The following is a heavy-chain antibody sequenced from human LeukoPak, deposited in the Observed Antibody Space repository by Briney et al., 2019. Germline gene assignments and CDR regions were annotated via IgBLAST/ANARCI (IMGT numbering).Heavy chain of an antibody. CDR3: AKDSTVSYYDSSGFFDY. J-gene: IGHJ4*02. CDR1: GFTFDDYA. Sequence: GGSLRLSCAASGFTFDDYAMNWVRQAPGKGLEWVSGISWNSGSICYAASVKRRFTFSGDNAKNSPYLQMNSLRAEDTALYYCAKDSTVSYYDSSGFFDYWGQGTLVTVSS. D-gene: IGHD3-22*01. CDR2: ISWNSGSI. V-gene: IGHV3-9*01.